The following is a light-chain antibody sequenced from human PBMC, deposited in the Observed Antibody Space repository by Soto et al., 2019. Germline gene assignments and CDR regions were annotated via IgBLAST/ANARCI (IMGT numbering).Light chain of an antibody. J-gene: IGKJ1*01. Sequence: DIQMIQSPSTLSASVGDRVTITCRASQSISSWLAWYQKKPGKAPKLLIYKASSLESGVPSRFSGSGSGTEFTLTISSLQPDDFATYYCQQYNSYSWTLGQGTKVEIK. V-gene: IGKV1-5*03. CDR2: KAS. CDR1: QSISSW. CDR3: QQYNSYSWT.